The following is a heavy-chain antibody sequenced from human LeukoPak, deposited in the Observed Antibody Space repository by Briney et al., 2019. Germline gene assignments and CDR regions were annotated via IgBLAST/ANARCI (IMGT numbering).Heavy chain of an antibody. CDR2: IWYDGSNK. CDR3: AKSYSSGWYGPDY. D-gene: IGHD6-19*01. CDR1: GFTFSSYG. V-gene: IGHV3-33*06. Sequence: GGSLRLSCAASGFTFSSYGMHWVRQAPGKGLEWVAVIWYDGSNKYNADSVKGRFTISRDNSKNTLYLQMNSLRAEDTAVYYCAKSYSSGWYGPDYWGQGTLVTVSS. J-gene: IGHJ4*02.